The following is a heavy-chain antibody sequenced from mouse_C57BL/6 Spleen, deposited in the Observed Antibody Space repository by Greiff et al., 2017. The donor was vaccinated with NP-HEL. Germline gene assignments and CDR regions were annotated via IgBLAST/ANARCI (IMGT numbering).Heavy chain of an antibody. J-gene: IGHJ1*03. Sequence: QVQLQQSGAELVRPGASVTLSCKASGYTFTDYEMHWVKQTPVHGLEWIGAIDPETGGTAYNQKFKGQAILTADKSSSTAYMERRSLTSEDSAVYYCTRDSAVVNVWGTGTTVTVSS. CDR3: TRDSAVVNV. CDR2: IDPETGGT. D-gene: IGHD1-1*01. V-gene: IGHV1-15*01. CDR1: GYTFTDYE.